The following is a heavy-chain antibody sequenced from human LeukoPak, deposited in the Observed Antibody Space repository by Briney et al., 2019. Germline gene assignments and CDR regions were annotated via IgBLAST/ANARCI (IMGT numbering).Heavy chain of an antibody. Sequence: RGSLRLSCAASGFTFSSYGMGWVRQAPGKGLEWVSAVSGSGGTTHYADSVKGRFTISRDNSKNTMYLQMNSLRAEDTAVYFCIKVIMFAFDIWGQGTMVTVSS. CDR3: IKVIMFAFDI. CDR2: VSGSGGTT. D-gene: IGHD3-10*02. J-gene: IGHJ3*02. CDR1: GFTFSSYG. V-gene: IGHV3-23*01.